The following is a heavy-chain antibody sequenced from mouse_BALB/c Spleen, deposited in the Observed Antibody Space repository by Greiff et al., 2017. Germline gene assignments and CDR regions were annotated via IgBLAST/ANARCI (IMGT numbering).Heavy chain of an antibody. CDR1: GYTFTSYW. CDR3: ARGWLPDY. Sequence: VQLQESGAELAKPGASVKMSCKASGYTFTSYWMHWVKQRPGQGLEWIGYINPSTGYTEYNQKFKDKATLTADKSSSTAYMQLSSLTSEDSAVYYCARGWLPDYWGQGTTLTVSS. J-gene: IGHJ2*01. D-gene: IGHD2-3*01. V-gene: IGHV1-7*01. CDR2: INPSTGYT.